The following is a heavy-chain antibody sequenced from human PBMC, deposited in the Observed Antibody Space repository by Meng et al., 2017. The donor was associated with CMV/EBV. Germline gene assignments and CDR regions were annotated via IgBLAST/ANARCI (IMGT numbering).Heavy chain of an antibody. D-gene: IGHD6-13*01. J-gene: IGHJ3*02. CDR1: GFTFSSYG. Sequence: GGSLRLSCAASGFTFSSYGMNWVRQAPGKGLEWVSSISSSSSYIYYADSVKGRFTISRDNAKNSLYLQMNSLRAEDTAVYYCARDLQLFRSSWHPVDIWGQGTMVTVSS. CDR3: ARDLQLFRSSWHPVDI. CDR2: ISSSSSYI. V-gene: IGHV3-21*01.